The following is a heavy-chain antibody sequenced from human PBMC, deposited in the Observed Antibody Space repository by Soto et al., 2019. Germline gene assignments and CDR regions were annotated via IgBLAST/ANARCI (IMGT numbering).Heavy chain of an antibody. J-gene: IGHJ4*02. V-gene: IGHV2-5*01. Sequence: QITLKESGPTLVRPTQTLTLTCTFSGFSLSTGGVGVGWIRQPPGKALEWLALLYWNDDNRYSPSLKSRLTLTKDTSKNQGVLTMTNMDPVDTATYYCAHSPATTGRPYFDYWGQGTLVTVSS. CDR3: AHSPATTGRPYFDY. CDR1: GFSLSTGGVG. CDR2: LYWNDDN. D-gene: IGHD1-1*01.